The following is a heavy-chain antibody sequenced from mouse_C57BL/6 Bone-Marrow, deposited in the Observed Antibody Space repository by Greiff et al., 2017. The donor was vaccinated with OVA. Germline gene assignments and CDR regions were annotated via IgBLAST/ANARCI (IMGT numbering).Heavy chain of an antibody. V-gene: IGHV5-4*01. CDR3: ARDWNYGSSYERYFDV. Sequence: EVKVVESGGGLVKPGGSLKLSCAASGFTFSSYAMSWVRQTPEKRLEWVATISDGGSYTYYPDNVKGRFTISRDNAKNNLYLQMSHLKSEDTAMYYCARDWNYGSSYERYFDVWGTGTTVTVSS. CDR1: GFTFSSYA. J-gene: IGHJ1*03. CDR2: ISDGGSYT. D-gene: IGHD1-1*01.